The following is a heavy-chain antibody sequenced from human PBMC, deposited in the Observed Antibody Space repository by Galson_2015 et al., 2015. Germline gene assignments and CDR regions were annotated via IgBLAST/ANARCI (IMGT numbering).Heavy chain of an antibody. J-gene: IGHJ4*02. CDR2: IYHSGST. CDR1: GGSFISNTW. D-gene: IGHD6-19*01. V-gene: IGHV4-4*02. Sequence: LSLPCAAFGGSFISNTWWSWVRQPPGKGPEWIGEIYHSGSTNYNPSLKSRVTMSVDSSKNQFSLRLTSVTAADTALYYCARGGYGSAPFDYWGQGTLVTVSS. CDR3: ARGGYGSAPFDY.